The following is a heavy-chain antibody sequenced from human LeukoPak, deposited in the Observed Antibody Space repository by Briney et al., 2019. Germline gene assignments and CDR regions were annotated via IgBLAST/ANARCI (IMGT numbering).Heavy chain of an antibody. V-gene: IGHV3-74*01. CDR2: INGDGSTT. J-gene: IGHJ4*02. CDR3: AQGGSPGAFDH. D-gene: IGHD1-26*01. CDR1: GVTLSSYW. Sequence: HPGESLRLSCAASGVTLSSYWMHWVRQAPGKSLVWVSCINGDGSTTKYADSVKGRFTISRDNAKNTLYLHVNSLRAEDTAVYYCAQGGSPGAFDHWGQGTLVTVSS.